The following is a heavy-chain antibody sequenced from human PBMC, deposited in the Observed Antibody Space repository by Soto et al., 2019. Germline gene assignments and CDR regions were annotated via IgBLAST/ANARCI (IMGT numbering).Heavy chain of an antibody. J-gene: IGHJ4*02. CDR1: GGSISSYY. D-gene: IGHD6-13*01. V-gene: IGHV4-59*01. CDR2: IYYSGST. Sequence: PSETLSLTCTVSGGSISSYYWSWIRQPPGKGLEWIGYIYYSGSTNYNPSLKSRVTISVDTSKNQFSLKLSSVTAADTAVYYCAIDYSSSWYYFHYCGQGTLVTVSS. CDR3: AIDYSSSWYYFHY.